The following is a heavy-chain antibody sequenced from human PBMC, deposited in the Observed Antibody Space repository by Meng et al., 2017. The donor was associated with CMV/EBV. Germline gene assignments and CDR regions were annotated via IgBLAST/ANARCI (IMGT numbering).Heavy chain of an antibody. CDR2: ISAYNGNT. CDR3: AAYPQTMVRGVALWGAFDY. Sequence: QVQVLTSGAEVKHPGASVKVSCKASGYTFTSYGISWVRQAPGQGLEWMGWISAYNGNTNYAQKLQGRVTMTTDTSTSTAYMELRSLRSDDTAVYYRAAYPQTMVRGVALWGAFDYWGQGTLVTVSS. J-gene: IGHJ4*02. V-gene: IGHV1-18*01. CDR1: GYTFTSYG. D-gene: IGHD3-10*01.